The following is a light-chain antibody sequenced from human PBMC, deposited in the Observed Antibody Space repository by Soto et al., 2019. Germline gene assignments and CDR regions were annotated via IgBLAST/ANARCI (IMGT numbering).Light chain of an antibody. Sequence: AIQLTQSPSSLSASVGDSVSITCRASQGLNRALAWYQENPGKVPKLLIYDASTLEGGVPSRFSGSGSGTDFTLTISSLQPEDSGTYYCQQFSSYPLIFGGGTKVEIK. J-gene: IGKJ4*01. CDR1: QGLNRA. V-gene: IGKV1-13*02. CDR2: DAS. CDR3: QQFSSYPLI.